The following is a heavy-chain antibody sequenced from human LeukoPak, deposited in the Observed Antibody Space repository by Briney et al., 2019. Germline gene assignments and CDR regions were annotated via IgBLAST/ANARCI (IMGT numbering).Heavy chain of an antibody. CDR1: GFTFSSYE. Sequence: GGSLRLSCAASGFTFSSYEMNWVRQAPGKGLEWVSYISRSGSNKHYADSVKGRFTISSDNSKNSLYLQMNSLRVEDTALYYCATGSQPGTTFDYWGQGTLVTASS. V-gene: IGHV3-48*03. CDR2: ISRSGSNK. CDR3: ATGSQPGTTFDY. D-gene: IGHD1-14*01. J-gene: IGHJ4*02.